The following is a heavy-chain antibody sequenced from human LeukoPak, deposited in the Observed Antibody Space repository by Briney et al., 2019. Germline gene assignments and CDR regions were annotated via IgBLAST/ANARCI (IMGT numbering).Heavy chain of an antibody. Sequence: PGGSLRLSCAASGFTFSSYGMHWVRQAPGKGPEWVAFIRYDGSNKYYADSVKGRFTISRDNSKNTLYLQMNSLRAEDTAVYYCAKDYGSGSYFDYWGQGTLVTVSS. V-gene: IGHV3-30*02. J-gene: IGHJ4*02. CDR2: IRYDGSNK. D-gene: IGHD3-10*01. CDR1: GFTFSSYG. CDR3: AKDYGSGSYFDY.